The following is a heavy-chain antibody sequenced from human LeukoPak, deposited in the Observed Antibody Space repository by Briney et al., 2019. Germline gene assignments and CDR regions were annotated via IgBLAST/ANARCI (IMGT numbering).Heavy chain of an antibody. Sequence: SETLSLTCAVYGGSFSGYYWSWIRQPPGKGLECIGEINHSGSTNYNPSLKSRVTISVDTSKNQFSLKLSSVTAADTAVYYCARGSSGWYVKPGHYYYYYMDVWGKGTTVTVSS. V-gene: IGHV4-34*01. D-gene: IGHD6-19*01. J-gene: IGHJ6*03. CDR2: INHSGST. CDR3: ARGSSGWYVKPGHYYYYYMDV. CDR1: GGSFSGYY.